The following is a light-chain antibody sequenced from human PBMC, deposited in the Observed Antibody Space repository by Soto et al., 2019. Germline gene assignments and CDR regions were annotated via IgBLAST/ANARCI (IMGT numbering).Light chain of an antibody. V-gene: IGKV3-20*01. CDR3: QQYGFSPRT. Sequence: EIVMTQSPATLSVSPGERATLSCRASENIYTNLAWYQQKPGQAPRLLIHGTSSRATGIPDRFSGSGSGTDFTLTITRLEPEDFAVYYCQQYGFSPRTFGQGTKVDIK. CDR1: ENIYTN. CDR2: GTS. J-gene: IGKJ1*01.